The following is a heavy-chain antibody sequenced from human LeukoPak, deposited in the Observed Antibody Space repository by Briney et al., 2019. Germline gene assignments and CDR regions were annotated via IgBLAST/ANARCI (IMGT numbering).Heavy chain of an antibody. CDR1: GYTFTNYA. Sequence: ASVKVSCKASGYTFTNYAISWVRQAPGQGLEWMGWISVYSDDTKSAQNLQGRITMTKDTSTSTAYMELRSLSSDDTAVYYCAREADSSGYFFRPDYWGQGTLVTVSS. CDR3: AREADSSGYFFRPDY. V-gene: IGHV1-18*01. CDR2: ISVYSDDT. J-gene: IGHJ4*02. D-gene: IGHD3-22*01.